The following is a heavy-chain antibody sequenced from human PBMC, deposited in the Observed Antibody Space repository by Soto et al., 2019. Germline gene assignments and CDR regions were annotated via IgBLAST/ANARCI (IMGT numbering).Heavy chain of an antibody. D-gene: IGHD2-15*01. CDR3: AREHCSGGSCYPYYFDY. V-gene: IGHV3-23*01. CDR1: GFSFSSYA. J-gene: IGHJ4*02. CDR2: ISGNGRST. Sequence: PGGSLRLSCAASGFSFSSYAMSWVRRAPGRGLEWVSSISGNGRSTYYADSVKGRFTISRDNSKNTLYLQMNSLTAEDTAVYFCAREHCSGGSCYPYYFDYWGQGTLVTVSS.